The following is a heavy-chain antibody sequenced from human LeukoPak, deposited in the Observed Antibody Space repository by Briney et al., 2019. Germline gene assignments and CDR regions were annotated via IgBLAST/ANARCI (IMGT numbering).Heavy chain of an antibody. Sequence: ASVKVSCKASGGTFSSYAISWVRQAPGQGLEWMGGIIPIFGTANYAQKFQGRVTITADESTSTAYMELSSLRSEDTAVYYCARGGYSYGECYFDYWGQGTLVTVSS. V-gene: IGHV1-69*13. CDR2: IIPIFGTA. D-gene: IGHD5-18*01. CDR1: GGTFSSYA. CDR3: ARGGYSYGECYFDY. J-gene: IGHJ4*02.